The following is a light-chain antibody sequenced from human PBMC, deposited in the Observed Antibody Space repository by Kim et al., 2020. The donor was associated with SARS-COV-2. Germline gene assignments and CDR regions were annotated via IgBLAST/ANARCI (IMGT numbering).Light chain of an antibody. J-gene: IGKJ3*01. Sequence: DIQMTQSPSSLSASVGDRVTITCRTSQNINSHLNWYHQKPGRAPKLLIYAASTLQGGVPSRFSGSGSETDFTLTNSSLQPEDFATYFCQQTYISPFTFGPGTKVDIK. CDR2: AAS. CDR1: QNINSH. V-gene: IGKV1-39*01. CDR3: QQTYISPFT.